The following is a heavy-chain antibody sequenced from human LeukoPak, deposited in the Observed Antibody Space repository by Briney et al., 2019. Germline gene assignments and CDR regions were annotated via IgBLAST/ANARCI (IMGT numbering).Heavy chain of an antibody. CDR2: IKKDGSEK. CDR1: GFTFSSYW. V-gene: IGHV3-7*01. Sequence: GGSLRLSCAASGFTFSSYWMNWVRQPPGKGPEWAANIKKDGSEKYYVDSVKGRFTISRDNAKNSVYLRMNSLRAEDTAVYYCARGPSRGYSYGYGDNWGQGTLVTVSS. D-gene: IGHD5-18*01. J-gene: IGHJ4*02. CDR3: ARGPSRGYSYGYGDN.